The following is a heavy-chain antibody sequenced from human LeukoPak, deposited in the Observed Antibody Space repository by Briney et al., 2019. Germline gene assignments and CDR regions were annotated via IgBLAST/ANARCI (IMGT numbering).Heavy chain of an antibody. J-gene: IGHJ6*03. D-gene: IGHD3-3*01. Sequence: GGSLRLSCAASGFIVSSNYMSWVRQAPGKGLEWVSVIYSGGSAYYADSVKGRFTISRDNSKNTLYLQMNSLRAEDTAVYYCAKAGATHYDFWSGYYTDYYFYMDVWGKGTTVTVSS. CDR2: IYSGGSA. CDR1: GFIVSSNY. CDR3: AKAGATHYDFWSGYYTDYYFYMDV. V-gene: IGHV3-53*01.